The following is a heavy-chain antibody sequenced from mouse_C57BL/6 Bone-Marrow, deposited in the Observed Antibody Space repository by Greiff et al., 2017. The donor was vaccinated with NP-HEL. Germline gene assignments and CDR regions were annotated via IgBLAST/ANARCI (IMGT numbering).Heavy chain of an antibody. CDR2: ISDGGSYT. D-gene: IGHD2-3*01. CDR1: GFTFSSYA. V-gene: IGHV5-4*03. J-gene: IGHJ3*01. Sequence: EVKLMESGGGLVKPGGSLKLSCAASGFTFSSYAMSWVRQTPEKRLEWVATISDGGSYTYYPDNVKGRFTISRDNAKNNLYLQMSHLKSEDTAMYYCARDGDDGYYAAWFAYWGQGTLVTVSA. CDR3: ARDGDDGYYAAWFAY.